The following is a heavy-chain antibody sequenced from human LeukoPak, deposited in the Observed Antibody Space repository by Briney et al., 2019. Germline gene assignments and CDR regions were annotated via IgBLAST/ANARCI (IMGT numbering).Heavy chain of an antibody. V-gene: IGHV4-61*02. Sequence: KPSQTLSLTCTVSGGSINSGNYYWSWIRQPAGKRLEWIGRIYASGSTDYNPSLKSRVTISVDTSRNQFSLRLSAVTAADTAVYYCARDSIYGYDYWGQGTLATVSS. D-gene: IGHD2/OR15-2a*01. CDR2: IYASGST. CDR1: GGSINSGNYY. CDR3: ARDSIYGYDY. J-gene: IGHJ4*02.